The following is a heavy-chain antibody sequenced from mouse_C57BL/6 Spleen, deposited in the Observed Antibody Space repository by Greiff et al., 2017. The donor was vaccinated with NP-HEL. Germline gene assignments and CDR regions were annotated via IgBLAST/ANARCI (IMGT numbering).Heavy chain of an antibody. Sequence: EVKLVESGPGMVKPSQSLSLTCTVTGYSITSGYDWHWIRHFPGNKLEWMGYLSYRGSTNYNPSLKIQIPITHDKSKNHFFLKLNSVTTEDTATYYCARGMDFYAMDYWGQGTSVTVSS. V-gene: IGHV3-1*01. J-gene: IGHJ4*01. CDR2: LSYRGST. CDR3: ARGMDFYAMDY. CDR1: GYSITSGYD.